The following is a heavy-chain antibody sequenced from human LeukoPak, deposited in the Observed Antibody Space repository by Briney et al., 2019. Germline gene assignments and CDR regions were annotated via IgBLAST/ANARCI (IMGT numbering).Heavy chain of an antibody. CDR3: ARCSRSSTDCYSEFDI. CDR1: GFTFDNYG. V-gene: IGHV3-20*04. J-gene: IGHJ3*02. D-gene: IGHD2-2*02. CDR2: INWNGDST. Sequence: GGSLRLSCAASGFTFDNYGMSWVRQGPGKGLDWVSAINWNGDSTGYADSVRGRFTISRDNAKNSLYLQMNSLRAEDTALYYCARCSRSSTDCYSEFDIWGKGLWSPSLQ.